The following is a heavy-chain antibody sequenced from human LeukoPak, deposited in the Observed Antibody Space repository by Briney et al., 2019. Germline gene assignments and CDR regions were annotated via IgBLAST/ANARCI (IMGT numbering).Heavy chain of an antibody. CDR3: ATYAGSYSKYFKH. CDR1: QYSFTNYC. CDR2: IYTGDSDT. D-gene: IGHD3-10*01. J-gene: IGHJ1*01. Sequence: GESLNISCNGSQYSFTNYCIGWVRQVRGKGREWIGRIYTGDSDTRYSPSFQGQVTISADKSISTAYLQWSSLKASDTAMYFCATYAGSYSKYFKHWGQGTLVTVSS. V-gene: IGHV5-51*01.